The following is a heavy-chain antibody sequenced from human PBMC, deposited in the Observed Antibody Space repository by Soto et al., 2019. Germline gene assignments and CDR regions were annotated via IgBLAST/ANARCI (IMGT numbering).Heavy chain of an antibody. CDR1: EFTFSSYP. CDR3: VKYTVTEDLGES. CDR2: VSRAGTYT. Sequence: EVQLLESGGDVVRPGGSLRLPGAASEFTFSSYPMGWVARAPGKGLEWVAGVSRAGTYTFYADSVRGRFSISRDNSQDTVDLYMNALRGDDTAVYFCVKYTVTEDLGESWGQGTLVSVSS. J-gene: IGHJ5*02. D-gene: IGHD3-16*01. V-gene: IGHV3-23*01.